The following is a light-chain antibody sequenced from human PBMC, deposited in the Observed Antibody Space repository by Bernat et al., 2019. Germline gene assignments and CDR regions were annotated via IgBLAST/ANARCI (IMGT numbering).Light chain of an antibody. V-gene: IGKV3-11*01. CDR1: QSVSSY. CDR2: DAS. J-gene: IGKJ3*01. CDR3: QQRSNWPPFT. Sequence: IVLTQSPATLSLSPGARATLSCRASQSVSSYLAWYQQKPGQAPRLLIYDASNRATGIPARFSGSGSGTDFTLTISSLEPEDFAVYYWQQRSNWPPFTFGPGTKVDIK.